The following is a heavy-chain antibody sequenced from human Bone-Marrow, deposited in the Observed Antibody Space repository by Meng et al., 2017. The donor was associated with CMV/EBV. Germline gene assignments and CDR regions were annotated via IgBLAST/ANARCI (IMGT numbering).Heavy chain of an antibody. D-gene: IGHD3-10*01. CDR1: GFTFSSYS. CDR3: VGPDYGAGTQGTYYYYGMDV. Sequence: GESLKISCAASGFTFSSYSMNWVRQAPGKGLEWVSSISSSSSYIYYADSVKGRFTISRDNAKNSLYLQMNSLRAEDTAVYYCVGPDYGAGTQGTYYYYGMDVWGQGTTVTVSS. J-gene: IGHJ6*02. CDR2: ISSSSSYI. V-gene: IGHV3-21*03.